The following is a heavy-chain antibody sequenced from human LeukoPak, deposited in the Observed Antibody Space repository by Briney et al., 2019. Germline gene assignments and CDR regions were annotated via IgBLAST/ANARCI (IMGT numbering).Heavy chain of an antibody. Sequence: SETLSLTCAVSGYSISSGYYWGWIRQPPGKGLEWIGSIYHSGSTHYNPSLKSRVTISVDTSKNQFSLKLSSVTAADTAVYYCARQRHGDYDYWGQGTLVTVSS. J-gene: IGHJ4*02. CDR1: GYSISSGYY. CDR3: ARQRHGDYDY. D-gene: IGHD4-17*01. CDR2: IYHSGST. V-gene: IGHV4-38-2*01.